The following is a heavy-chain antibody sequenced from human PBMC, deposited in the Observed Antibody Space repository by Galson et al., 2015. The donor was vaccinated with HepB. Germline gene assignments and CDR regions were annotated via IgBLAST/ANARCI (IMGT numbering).Heavy chain of an antibody. Sequence: SLRLSCAASGFTFGDNTMSWFRQAPGKGLEWVGSIRSKAYGGTTEYVASVKRRFTISRHDSKSIAYLQINSLKTEDTAVYYCTGDRKGGYGPFDYWGQGTLVTVSS. CDR1: GFTFGDNT. D-gene: IGHD5-12*01. CDR2: IRSKAYGGTT. CDR3: TGDRKGGYGPFDY. V-gene: IGHV3-49*03. J-gene: IGHJ4*02.